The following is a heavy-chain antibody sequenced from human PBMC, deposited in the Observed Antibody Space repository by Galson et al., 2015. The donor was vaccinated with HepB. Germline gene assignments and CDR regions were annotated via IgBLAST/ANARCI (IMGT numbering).Heavy chain of an antibody. J-gene: IGHJ4*02. Sequence: SLRLSCAASGFTFSSYGMHWVRQAPGKGLEWVAVIWYDGSNKYYADSVKGRFTISRDNSKNTLYLQMNSLRAEDTAVYYCARESYYGSGSYSITDIDYWGQGTLVTVSS. CDR3: ARESYYGSGSYSITDIDY. V-gene: IGHV3-33*08. D-gene: IGHD3-10*01. CDR1: GFTFSSYG. CDR2: IWYDGSNK.